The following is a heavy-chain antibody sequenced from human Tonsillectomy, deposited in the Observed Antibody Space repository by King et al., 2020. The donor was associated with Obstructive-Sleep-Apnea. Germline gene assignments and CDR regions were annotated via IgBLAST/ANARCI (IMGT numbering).Heavy chain of an antibody. CDR3: ARHKSRDGYNFYDY. V-gene: IGHV4-59*08. Sequence: VQLQESGPGLVKPSETLSLTCTVSGGSISSYYWSWIRQPPGKGLEWIGYIYYSGSTNYNPSLKSRVTISVDTSKNQFSLKLSSVTAADTAVYYCARHKSRDGYNFYDYWGQGTLVTVSS. J-gene: IGHJ4*02. CDR2: IYYSGST. D-gene: IGHD5-24*01. CDR1: GGSISSYY.